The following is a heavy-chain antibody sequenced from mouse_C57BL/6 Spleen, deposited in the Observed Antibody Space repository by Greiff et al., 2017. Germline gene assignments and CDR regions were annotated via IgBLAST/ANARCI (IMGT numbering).Heavy chain of an antibody. Sequence: QVHVKQSGPELVKPGASVKISCKASGYSFTSYYIHWVKQRPGQGLEWIGRIYPGSGNTKYNEKFKGKATLTADTSSSTAYMQLSSLTSGDSAVYYGASLIATGVAGYWGQGTTLTVSS. J-gene: IGHJ2*01. V-gene: IGHV1-66*01. CDR3: ASLIATGVAGY. CDR2: IYPGSGNT. D-gene: IGHD1-1*01. CDR1: GYSFTSYY.